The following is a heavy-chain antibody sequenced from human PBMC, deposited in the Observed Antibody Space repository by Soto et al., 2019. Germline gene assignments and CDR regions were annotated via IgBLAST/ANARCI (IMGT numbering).Heavy chain of an antibody. J-gene: IGHJ6*02. CDR3: ARTVRIAVAGTGYYYGMDV. V-gene: IGHV5-51*01. CDR2: IYPGDSDT. D-gene: IGHD6-19*01. Sequence: PGESLKISCKGSGYSFSSYWIGWVRQMPGKGLEWMGIIYPGDSDTRYSPSFQGQVTISADKSISTAYLQWSSLKASDTAMYYCARTVRIAVAGTGYYYGMDVWGQGTTVTVSS. CDR1: GYSFSSYW.